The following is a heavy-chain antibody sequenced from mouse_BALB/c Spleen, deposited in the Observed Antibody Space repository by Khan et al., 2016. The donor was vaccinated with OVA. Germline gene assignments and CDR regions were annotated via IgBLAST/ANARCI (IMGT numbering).Heavy chain of an antibody. J-gene: IGHJ3*01. CDR3: ARKDYYDYDPFPY. V-gene: IGHV3-2*02. CDR1: GYSITSEYA. CDR2: INYSGNT. D-gene: IGHD2-4*01. Sequence: LQQSGPGLVKPSQSLSLTCTVTGYSITSEYAWNWIQQFPGNKLEWMGYINYSGNTRFNPSLKSRTSITRDTSKNQFFLQLNSVTTEDTATYYCARKDYYDYDPFPYWGQGTLVTVSA.